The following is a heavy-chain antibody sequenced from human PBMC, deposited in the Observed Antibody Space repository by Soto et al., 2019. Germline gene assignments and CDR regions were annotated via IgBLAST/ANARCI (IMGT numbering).Heavy chain of an antibody. CDR3: ARELSSSWRFDY. CDR1: GYTFTSYD. CDR2: MNPNSGNT. J-gene: IGHJ4*02. D-gene: IGHD6-13*01. Sequence: QVQLVQSGAEVKKPGDSVKVSCKASGYTFTSYDINWVRQATGQGLEWMGWMNPNSGNTGYAQKFQGRVTMTRNTSISTAYMELNSLKSEDTAVYYCARELSSSWRFDYWGQGTLVTVSS. V-gene: IGHV1-8*01.